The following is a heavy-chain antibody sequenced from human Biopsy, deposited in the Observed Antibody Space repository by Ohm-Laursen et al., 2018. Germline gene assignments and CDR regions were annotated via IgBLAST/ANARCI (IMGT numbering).Heavy chain of an antibody. CDR2: ISGRGAT. CDR3: ARLYRLDDYWNDDPPDAFDV. D-gene: IGHD3-3*01. V-gene: IGHV4-59*01. J-gene: IGHJ3*01. CDR1: GGSIRSDY. Sequence: PPGTLSLTCPVSGGSIRSDYWSWIRQSPRKGLEWIGHISGRGATNYNPSLRGRATISVDTSKNQFSLKLSSVTAADTAVFFCARLYRLDDYWNDDPPDAFDVWGQGTMVTVSS.